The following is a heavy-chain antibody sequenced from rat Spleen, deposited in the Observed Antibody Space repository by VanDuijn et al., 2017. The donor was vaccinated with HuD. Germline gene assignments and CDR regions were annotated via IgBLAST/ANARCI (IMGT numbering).Heavy chain of an antibody. J-gene: IGHJ1*01. CDR2: IRAGADTT. V-gene: IGHV5S13*01. CDR3: TRDMTYFGNNWYFDF. D-gene: IGHD1-9*01. CDR1: GFTFSKFD. Sequence: EVQLVESGGGLVQPGRSLKLSCAVSGFTFSKFDMAWVRQAPTKGLEWIASIRAGADTTYYRDSVKGRFTISRDNAQNTLYLQMDSLRSEDTATYYCTRDMTYFGNNWYFDFWGPGTMVTVSS.